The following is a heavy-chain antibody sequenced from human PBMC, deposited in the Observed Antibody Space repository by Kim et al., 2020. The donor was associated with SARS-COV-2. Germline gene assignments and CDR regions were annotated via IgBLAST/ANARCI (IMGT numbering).Heavy chain of an antibody. CDR3: ASVV. CDR1: GYDFTTYP. V-gene: IGHV7-4-1*02. J-gene: IGHJ3*01. CDR2: INTRTGNP. Sequence: ASVKVSCKASGYDFTTYPMNWVRQDPGQGLEWMGWINTRTGNPEYAQAFTGRFVFSLNASGTTAYLHITNLMAEDTAIYYCASVVWGQGTTVVVSS.